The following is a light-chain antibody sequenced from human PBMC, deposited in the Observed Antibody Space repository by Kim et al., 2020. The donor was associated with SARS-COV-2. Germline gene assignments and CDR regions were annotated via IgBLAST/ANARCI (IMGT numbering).Light chain of an antibody. CDR3: HQYKNWPPWT. V-gene: IGKV3-15*01. J-gene: IGKJ1*01. Sequence: EMVMTQSPATLSVSQGERATLSCWASQSIGTNLAWYQQKAGHAPRLLIYGASARATGIPARFSGSGSGTEFTLTISSLQSDDSAVYYCHQYKNWPPWTFGQGTKVDIK. CDR1: QSIGTN. CDR2: GAS.